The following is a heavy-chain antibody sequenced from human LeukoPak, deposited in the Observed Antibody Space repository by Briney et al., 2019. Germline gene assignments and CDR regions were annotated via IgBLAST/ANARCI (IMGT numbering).Heavy chain of an antibody. V-gene: IGHV5-51*01. J-gene: IGHJ4*02. D-gene: IGHD3-3*01. CDR3: ARADRLLEWLSPFHY. CDR2: IYAGDSDT. CDR1: GYSFSSYW. Sequence: GESLKISCKGSGYSFSSYWIVWVRQMPGKGLEWMGIIYAGDSDTRYSPSFQGLVTISVDKSISTAYLQWSSLNASDTAMHYCARADRLLEWLSPFHYWGQGTLVTVSS.